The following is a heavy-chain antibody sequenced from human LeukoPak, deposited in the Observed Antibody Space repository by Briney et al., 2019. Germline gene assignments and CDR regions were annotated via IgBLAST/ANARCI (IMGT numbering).Heavy chain of an antibody. CDR3: ARRVPYSSTPPDY. J-gene: IGHJ4*02. V-gene: IGHV4-59*01. Sequence: SETLSLTCTVSGGSISSYYWSWIRQPPGKGLEWIGYIYYSGSTNYNPSLKSRVTISVDTSKNQFSLKLSSVTAADTAVYYCARRVPYSSTPPDYWGQGTLVTVSS. CDR1: GGSISSYY. D-gene: IGHD6-13*01. CDR2: IYYSGST.